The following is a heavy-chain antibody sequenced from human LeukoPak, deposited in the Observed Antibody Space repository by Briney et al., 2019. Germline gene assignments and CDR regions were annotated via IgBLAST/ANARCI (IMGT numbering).Heavy chain of an antibody. CDR2: ITSSGADI. CDR1: RGSISPNF. D-gene: IGHD5-12*01. J-gene: IGHJ4*02. CDR3: ASDIVATSGDF. Sequence: LSLTFTVSRGSISPNFWTWIRQAPGKGLEWVAYITSSGADIYYADSVKGRFTISRDNAKNALFLRMNSLRVEDTATYYCASDIVATSGDFWGQGTLVSVSS. V-gene: IGHV3-11*01.